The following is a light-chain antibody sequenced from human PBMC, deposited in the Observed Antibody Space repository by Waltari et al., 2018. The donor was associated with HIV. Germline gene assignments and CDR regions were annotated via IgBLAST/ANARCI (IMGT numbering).Light chain of an antibody. V-gene: IGLV1-47*01. J-gene: IGLJ3*02. CDR1: RSNIGNNY. CDR3: ATWDDSLSGPV. CDR2: RNN. Sequence: QSVLTQPPSASGTPGQRVTITCSGSRSNIGNNYVYWYQQRPGTAPKLLIYRNNQRPSGVPDRFSGSKSDTSASLAISGLRSEDEADYFCATWDDSLSGPVFGGGTKLTVL.